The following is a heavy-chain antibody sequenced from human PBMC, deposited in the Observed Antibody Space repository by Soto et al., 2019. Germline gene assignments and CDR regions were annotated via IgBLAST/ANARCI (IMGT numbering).Heavy chain of an antibody. Sequence: ASETLSLTCTVSGGSIRSGGYYWSWIRQHPGKGLEWIGYIYYSGSTYYNPSLKSRVTISVDTSKNQFSLKLSSVTAADTAVYYCAREPSLNWFDPWGQGTLVTVSS. J-gene: IGHJ5*02. V-gene: IGHV4-31*03. CDR2: IYYSGST. CDR3: AREPSLNWFDP. CDR1: GGSIRSGGYY.